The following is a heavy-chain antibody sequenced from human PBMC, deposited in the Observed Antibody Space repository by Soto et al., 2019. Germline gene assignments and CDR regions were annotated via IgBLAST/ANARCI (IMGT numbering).Heavy chain of an antibody. CDR2: INHSGST. CDR1: GGSFSAYY. Sequence: QVQLQQWGAGLLKPSETLSLTCAVYGGSFSAYYWSWIRQPPGKGLEWIGEINHSGSTNYNPSLKSRVTISVDRSKNQFSLKLSPVTAADTAAYYCARGVGYAGVDYWGQGTLVTVSS. J-gene: IGHJ4*02. CDR3: ARGVGYAGVDY. D-gene: IGHD5-12*01. V-gene: IGHV4-34*01.